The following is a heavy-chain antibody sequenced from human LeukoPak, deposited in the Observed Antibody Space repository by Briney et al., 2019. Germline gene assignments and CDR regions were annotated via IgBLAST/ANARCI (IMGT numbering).Heavy chain of an antibody. V-gene: IGHV3-49*04. J-gene: IGHJ4*02. CDR3: RGEGNFDY. Sequence: PGGSLRLSCTASGFKFGVYAMSWVRQAPGKGLEWVGFIRSQAYGGTTEYAASVKGRFTISRDDSKSIAYLQMNSLETEDTAVYYCRGEGNFDYWGQGTLVTVSS. D-gene: IGHD3-10*01. CDR2: IRSQAYGGTT. CDR1: GFKFGVYA.